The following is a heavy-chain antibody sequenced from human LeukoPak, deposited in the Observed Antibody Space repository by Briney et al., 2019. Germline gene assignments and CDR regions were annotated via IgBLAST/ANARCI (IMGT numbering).Heavy chain of an antibody. CDR2: VHHTGST. Sequence: KPSETLSRTCSVSGVSISNNYFYWAWIRQPPGKGLELIGYVHHTGSTFHNSSLKSRVTISADTSQNQFSLSLTSVTAADTAVYYCATLGLLRGAGFNLATHFDFWGQGTLVTVSS. D-gene: IGHD1-26*01. J-gene: IGHJ4*02. CDR1: GVSISNNYFY. V-gene: IGHV4-39*01. CDR3: ATLGLLRGAGFNLATHFDF.